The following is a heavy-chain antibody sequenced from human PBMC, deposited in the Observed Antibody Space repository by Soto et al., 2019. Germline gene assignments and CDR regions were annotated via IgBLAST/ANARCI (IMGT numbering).Heavy chain of an antibody. J-gene: IGHJ4*02. CDR1: GFTFSDHY. D-gene: IGHD3-10*01. CDR2: TRNKANSYTS. CDR3: TQITMLRGVKFDY. V-gene: IGHV3-72*01. Sequence: EVQLVESGGGLVQPGGSLRLSCAASGFTFSDHYMDWVRQAPGKGLEWVGRTRNKANSYTSEYAASVKGRFTIARDNSKTSVSLQMNRQKTEARAVQYSTQITMLRGVKFDYRGQGTLVTVSS.